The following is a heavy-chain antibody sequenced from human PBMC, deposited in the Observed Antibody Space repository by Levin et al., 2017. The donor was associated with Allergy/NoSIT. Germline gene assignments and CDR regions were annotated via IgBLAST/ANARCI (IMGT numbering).Heavy chain of an antibody. Sequence: SETLSLTCTVSGGSISSGGYYWSWIRQHPGKGLEWIGHIYYNGSTYYNPSLKSRLTISVDTSKNQFSLKLSSVTAADTAVYYCARRIFGVRVGFDPWGQGTLVTVSS. V-gene: IGHV4-31*03. D-gene: IGHD3-3*01. CDR2: IYYNGST. CDR3: ARRIFGVRVGFDP. J-gene: IGHJ5*02. CDR1: GGSISSGGYY.